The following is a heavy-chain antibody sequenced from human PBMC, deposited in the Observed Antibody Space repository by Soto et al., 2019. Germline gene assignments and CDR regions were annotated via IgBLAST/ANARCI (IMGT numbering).Heavy chain of an antibody. V-gene: IGHV3-11*01. CDR3: AKDGNPIPYLTGYYRLGWFDP. CDR1: GFTFSDSY. Sequence: GGSLRLSCAASGFTFSDSYMSWIRQAPGKGLEWISYITFSGNTVYYADSLKGRFTISRDNAKNSLYLQMNRLRAEDTAVYYCAKDGNPIPYLTGYYRLGWFDPWGQGTLVTVSS. J-gene: IGHJ5*02. CDR2: ITFSGNTV. D-gene: IGHD3-9*01.